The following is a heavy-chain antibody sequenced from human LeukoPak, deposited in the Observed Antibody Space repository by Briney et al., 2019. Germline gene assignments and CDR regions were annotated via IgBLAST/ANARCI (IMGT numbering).Heavy chain of an antibody. V-gene: IGHV3-11*01. J-gene: IGHJ4*02. CDR3: ARDFVGSPGF. D-gene: IGHD1-26*01. CDR2: ISPDGDII. CDR1: GFTLCHYY. Sequence: GGSLRLSCEASGFTLCHYYMAWIRQAPGKGLEWVSYISPDGDIIYYGDSVKGRFTVSRDNVQNLLFLQMNNLRLDDAATYFCARDFVGSPGFWGQGTLVAVSS.